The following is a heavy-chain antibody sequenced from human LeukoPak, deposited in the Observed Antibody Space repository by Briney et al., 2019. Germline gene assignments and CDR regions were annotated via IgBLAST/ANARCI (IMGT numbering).Heavy chain of an antibody. CDR3: AKETSDYGDYVNAFDV. V-gene: IGHV3-23*01. CDR1: GFSFTTYA. CDR2: ISGSGGSR. Sequence: RGSLRLSCAASGFSFTTYAMSWVRQAPGKGLEWVSSISGSGGSRNYGDSVKGRFTSSRDNSKNTLFLQMNSLRAEDTAVYYCAKETSDYGDYVNAFDVWSQGTMVTVSS. D-gene: IGHD4-17*01. J-gene: IGHJ3*01.